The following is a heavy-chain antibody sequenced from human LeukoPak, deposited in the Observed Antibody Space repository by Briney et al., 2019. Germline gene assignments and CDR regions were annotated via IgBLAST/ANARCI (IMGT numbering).Heavy chain of an antibody. V-gene: IGHV3-23*01. Sequence: GGSLRLSCAASGFTSTNYAMNWVRQAPGKGLEWVSVLIGSSGSTDYADSVKGRFTISRDTSKNALFLQMNSLRAEDTAIYYCAKGAYDYIEIGYFDSWGQGTLVTVSS. CDR1: GFTSTNYA. CDR3: AKGAYDYIEIGYFDS. J-gene: IGHJ4*02. D-gene: IGHD5-12*01. CDR2: LIGSSGST.